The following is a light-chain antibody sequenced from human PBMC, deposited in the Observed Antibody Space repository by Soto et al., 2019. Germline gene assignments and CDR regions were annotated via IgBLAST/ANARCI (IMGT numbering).Light chain of an antibody. V-gene: IGKV1-12*01. CDR3: QQYENLPT. Sequence: DSQMTQSPSSVCASVGDRVTITFRSSQVITNWLAWYQQKPGKAPKLLIYAASSLQSGVPSRFSGSGSGTDFTLTISSLQPEDIATYYCQQYENLPTFGQGTRLEI. CDR1: QVITNW. CDR2: AAS. J-gene: IGKJ5*01.